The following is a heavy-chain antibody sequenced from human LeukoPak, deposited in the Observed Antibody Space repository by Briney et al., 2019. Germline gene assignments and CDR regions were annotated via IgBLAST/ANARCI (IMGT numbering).Heavy chain of an antibody. Sequence: GASVKVSCKASGYTFTSYGISWVRQAPGQGLEWIGWISANNGKTKYAHNLHGRVAMTTDTSVSTAYMELRSLRSDDTAVYYCARNMTTSGPIDIEDAFDIWGQGTMVTVSS. V-gene: IGHV1-18*01. CDR1: GYTFTSYG. CDR2: ISANNGKT. CDR3: ARNMTTSGPIDIEDAFDI. J-gene: IGHJ3*02. D-gene: IGHD4-17*01.